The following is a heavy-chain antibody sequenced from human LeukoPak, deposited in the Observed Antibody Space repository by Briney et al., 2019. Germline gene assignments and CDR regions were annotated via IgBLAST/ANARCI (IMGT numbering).Heavy chain of an antibody. Sequence: SETLSLTCTVSGGSISSYYWSWIRQPPGKGLEWIGYIYYSGSTNYNPSLKSRVTISVDTSKNQFSLKLSSVTAADTAVYYCARDRYSGYDWNYFDYWGQGTLVTVSP. V-gene: IGHV4-59*01. CDR1: GGSISSYY. J-gene: IGHJ4*02. CDR3: ARDRYSGYDWNYFDY. D-gene: IGHD5-12*01. CDR2: IYYSGST.